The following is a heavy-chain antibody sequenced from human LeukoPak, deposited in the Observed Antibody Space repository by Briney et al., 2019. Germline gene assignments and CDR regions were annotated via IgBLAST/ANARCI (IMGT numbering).Heavy chain of an antibody. V-gene: IGHV1-69*13. CDR3: ARDGESGYVFLRY. CDR2: VIPIFDAT. CDR1: GGTFGTYT. Sequence: SVKVSCKASGGTFGTYTISWVRQAPGQGLEWMGGVIPIFDATKYIERFQDRITITADESTSTVYMELHSLRSEDTAVYYCARDGESGYVFLRYWGQGTLVTVSS. J-gene: IGHJ4*02. D-gene: IGHD5-12*01.